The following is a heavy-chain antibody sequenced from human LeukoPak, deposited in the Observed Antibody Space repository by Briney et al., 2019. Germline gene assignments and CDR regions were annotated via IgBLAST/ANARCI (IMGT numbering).Heavy chain of an antibody. J-gene: IGHJ6*03. CDR1: VDTFTVYH. CDR3: ARTFYYGSGRARYMDV. CDR2: INPHRYGT. Sequence: ASVNVSCKSSVDTFTVYHMHCVPRAPRQGLECMGCINPHRYGTDYAQKFQGRVTMTRHTSIRTLYIELSSLRCDHTPMFYCARTFYYGSGRARYMDVWGEGTTVTVSS. V-gene: IGHV1-2*02. D-gene: IGHD3-10*01.